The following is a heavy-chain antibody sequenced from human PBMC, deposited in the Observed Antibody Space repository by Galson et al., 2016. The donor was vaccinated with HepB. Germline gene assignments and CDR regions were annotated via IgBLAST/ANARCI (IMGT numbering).Heavy chain of an antibody. J-gene: IGHJ4*02. V-gene: IGHV3-30-3*01. CDR3: ATWGFTLGVDH. CDR1: GFTFSSYY. Sequence: SLRLSCAASGFTFSSYYMNWVRQAPGKGLEWVAVISDNGSNKYYADSVKGRFTISRDNSEHTLYLQMNSLRTEDTAMYYCATWGFTLGVDHWGQGILVTVSS. D-gene: IGHD3-16*01. CDR2: ISDNGSNK.